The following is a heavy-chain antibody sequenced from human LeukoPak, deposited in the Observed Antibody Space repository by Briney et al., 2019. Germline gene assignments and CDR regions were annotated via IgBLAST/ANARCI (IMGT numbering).Heavy chain of an antibody. CDR1: GGSISSYY. CDR2: IYHSGST. CDR3: ATLTTVVTAYYFDY. Sequence: PSETLSLTCTVSGGSISSYYWSWIRQPPGKGLEWIGYIYHSGSTDYNPSIKGRVTISVDTSKSQFSLKLTSVTAADTAVYYCATLTTVVTAYYFDYWGQGTLVTVSS. J-gene: IGHJ4*02. D-gene: IGHD4-23*01. V-gene: IGHV4-4*09.